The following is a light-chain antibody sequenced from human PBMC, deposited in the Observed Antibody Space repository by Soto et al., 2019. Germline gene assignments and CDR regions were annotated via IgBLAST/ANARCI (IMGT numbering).Light chain of an antibody. Sequence: QTVVTQPASVSGSPGQSISVSCTGTSSDVGKYKFVSWYQQHPGKAPKLLIYEGTKRPSGVSNRFSGSKSGNTASLTISGLQAEDEADYYCCSHAGGGTLVFGGGTKLTVL. CDR3: CSHAGGGTLV. V-gene: IGLV2-23*01. CDR2: EGT. J-gene: IGLJ3*02. CDR1: SSDVGKYKF.